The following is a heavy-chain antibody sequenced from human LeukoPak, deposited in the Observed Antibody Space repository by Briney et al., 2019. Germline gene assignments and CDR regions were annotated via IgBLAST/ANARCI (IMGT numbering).Heavy chain of an antibody. V-gene: IGHV3-23*01. Sequence: GGSLRLSCAASGFTLSSYAMSWVRQGPGKGLEWVSAISVSGNTYHADSVEGRFTISRDNSKNTLYLQMNSLRAEDTAVYYCAKSVTAAPVDYYYYYMDVWGKGTTVTVSS. CDR1: GFTLSSYA. CDR2: ISVSGNT. D-gene: IGHD6-6*01. J-gene: IGHJ6*03. CDR3: AKSVTAAPVDYYYYYMDV.